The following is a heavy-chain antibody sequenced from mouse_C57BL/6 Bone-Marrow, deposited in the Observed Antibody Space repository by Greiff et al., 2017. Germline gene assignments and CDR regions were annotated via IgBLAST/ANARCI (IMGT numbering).Heavy chain of an antibody. J-gene: IGHJ1*03. D-gene: IGHD1-1*01. CDR3: ATDYYGSSYWYFDV. CDR2: IHPNSGST. V-gene: IGHV1-64*01. Sequence: QVQLQQPGAELVKPGASVKLSCKASGYTFTSYWMHWVKQRPGQVLEWIGMIHPNSGSTNYNEKFKSKATLTVDKSSSTAYMQLSSLTSEDSAVXYCATDYYGSSYWYFDVWGTGTTVTVSS. CDR1: GYTFTSYW.